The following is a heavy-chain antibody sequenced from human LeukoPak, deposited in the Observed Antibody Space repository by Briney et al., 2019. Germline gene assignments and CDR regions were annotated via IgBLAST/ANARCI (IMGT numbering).Heavy chain of an antibody. D-gene: IGHD3-10*01. Sequence: SGPTLVNPTQTLTLTCTFSGFSLSTSGVGVGWIRQPPGKALEWLALIYWDDDKRYSPSLKSRLTITKDTSKNHVVLTMTNMDPVDTATYYCAHVAPYYYGSGSYSVLQPEYFDYWGQGTLVTISS. CDR2: IYWDDDK. CDR3: AHVAPYYYGSGSYSVLQPEYFDY. V-gene: IGHV2-5*02. CDR1: GFSLSTSGVG. J-gene: IGHJ4*02.